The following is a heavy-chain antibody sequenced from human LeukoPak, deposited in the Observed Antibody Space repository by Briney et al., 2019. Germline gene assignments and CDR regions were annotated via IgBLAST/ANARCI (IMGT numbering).Heavy chain of an antibody. CDR2: ITSSSSYI. CDR3: AISSTSCYTNLCNFDY. CDR1: GFTFSNYN. J-gene: IGHJ4*02. D-gene: IGHD2-2*02. V-gene: IGHV3-21*01. Sequence: GGSLRLSCVVSGFTFSNYNMNWVRQAPGKGLEWVSCITSSSSYIYYADSVKGRFTISRDNAKNSLYLQMNSLRVEDTAVYYCAISSTSCYTNLCNFDYWGQGTLVTVSS.